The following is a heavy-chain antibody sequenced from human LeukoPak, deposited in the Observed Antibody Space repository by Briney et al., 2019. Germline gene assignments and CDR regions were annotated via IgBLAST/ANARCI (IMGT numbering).Heavy chain of an antibody. Sequence: SETLSLTCTVSGGYIGSFYWSWIRQPPGKELEWIAYMHSSGDTTYSPALKSRVAVSIDTSKNQFSLKLNSVTAADTAVYYCASHVLGDYDYWGQGTLVTVSS. J-gene: IGHJ4*02. CDR2: MHSSGDT. V-gene: IGHV4-59*08. CDR3: ASHVLGDYDY. CDR1: GGYIGSFY. D-gene: IGHD2-8*01.